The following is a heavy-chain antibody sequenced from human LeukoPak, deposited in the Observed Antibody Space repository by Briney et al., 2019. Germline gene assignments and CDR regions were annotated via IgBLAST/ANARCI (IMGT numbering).Heavy chain of an antibody. CDR3: ARRFSTENYSALDC. J-gene: IGHJ4*02. V-gene: IGHV3-21*01. CDR2: ISYSSNYI. Sequence: GGSLRLSCAASGFSFSSYSMNWVRQGPGRGLERVSSISYSSNYIYYADSVKGRFTISRDNARKSLFLQMSSLRAEDTAVYYCARRFSTENYSALDCWGQGTLVTVSS. CDR1: GFSFSSYS. D-gene: IGHD1-7*01.